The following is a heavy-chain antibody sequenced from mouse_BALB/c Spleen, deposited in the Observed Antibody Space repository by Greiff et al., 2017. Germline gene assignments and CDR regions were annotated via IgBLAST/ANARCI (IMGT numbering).Heavy chain of an antibody. V-gene: IGHV10-3*03. D-gene: IGHD1-1*01. Sequence: EVQRVESGGGLVQPKGSLKLSCAASGFTFNTYAMHWVCQAPGKGLEWVARIRSKSNNYATYYADSVKDRFTISRDDSQSMLYLQMNNLKTEDTAMYYCVRGDYGYAMDYWGQGTSVTVSS. J-gene: IGHJ4*01. CDR2: IRSKSNNYAT. CDR3: VRGDYGYAMDY. CDR1: GFTFNTYA.